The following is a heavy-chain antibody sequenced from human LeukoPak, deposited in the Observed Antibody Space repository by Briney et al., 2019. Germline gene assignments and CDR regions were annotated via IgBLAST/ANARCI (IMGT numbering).Heavy chain of an antibody. V-gene: IGHV1-69*06. CDR3: ASQGRIVGATRFDY. CDR2: IIPIFGTA. Sequence: RASVKVSCKASGGTFSSYAISWVRQAPGQGLEWMGGIIPIFGTANYAQKFQGRVTITADKSTSTAYMELSSLRSEDTAVYYCASQGRIVGATRFDYWGQGTLVTVSS. J-gene: IGHJ4*02. CDR1: GGTFSSYA. D-gene: IGHD1-26*01.